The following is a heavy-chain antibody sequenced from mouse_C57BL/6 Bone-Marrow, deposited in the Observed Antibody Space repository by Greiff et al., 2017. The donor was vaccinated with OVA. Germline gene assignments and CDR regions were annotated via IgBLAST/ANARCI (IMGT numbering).Heavy chain of an antibody. J-gene: IGHJ3*01. CDR2: IHPHSGST. CDR3: ASVGYDYAWFAY. V-gene: IGHV1-64*01. Sequence: QVQLQQPGAELVKPGASVKLSCKASGYTFTSYWMHWVKQRPGQGLEWIGMIHPHSGSTNYNEQFKSKATLTVDKSSSTAYMQLSSLASEDSAVYYCASVGYDYAWFAYWGQGTLVTVAA. D-gene: IGHD2-4*01. CDR1: GYTFTSYW.